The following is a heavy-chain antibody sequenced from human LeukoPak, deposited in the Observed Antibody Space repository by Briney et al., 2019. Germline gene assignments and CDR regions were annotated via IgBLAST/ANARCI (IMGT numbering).Heavy chain of an antibody. CDR2: LYSGGST. J-gene: IGHJ4*02. Sequence: PGGSLRLSCAASGFMFSTYEMNWVRQAPGKGLEWVSVLYSGGSTYYADSVKGRFIISRDNSKNTLYLQMNSLRAEDTAVYFDYWGQGTLVTVSS. V-gene: IGHV3-53*01. CDR1: GFMFSTYE. CDR3: Y.